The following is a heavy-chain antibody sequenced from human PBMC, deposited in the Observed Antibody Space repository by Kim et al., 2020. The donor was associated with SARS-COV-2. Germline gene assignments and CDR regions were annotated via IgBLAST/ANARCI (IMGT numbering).Heavy chain of an antibody. V-gene: IGHV3-74*01. CDR3: ARGIKGSYGTDV. Sequence: NYADSVKGRLAVSRDNGRNTLYLQMNSLSADDTAVYFCARGIKGSYGTDVWGQGTTVTVSS. J-gene: IGHJ6*02. D-gene: IGHD3-10*01.